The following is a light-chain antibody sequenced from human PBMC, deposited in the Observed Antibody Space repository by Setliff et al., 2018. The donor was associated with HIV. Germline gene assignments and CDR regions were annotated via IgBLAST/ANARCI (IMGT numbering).Light chain of an antibody. CDR3: CSYAGGSTYV. CDR1: SSDVGRYNL. V-gene: IGLV2-23*02. J-gene: IGLJ1*01. CDR2: DVS. Sequence: LTQPASVSGFPGRSITISCTGTSSDVGRYNLVSWYQQHPGKAPKLMIYDVSKRPSGVSNRFSGSKSGNTASLTISGLQAEDESDYFCCSYAGGSTYVFGTGTKVTVL.